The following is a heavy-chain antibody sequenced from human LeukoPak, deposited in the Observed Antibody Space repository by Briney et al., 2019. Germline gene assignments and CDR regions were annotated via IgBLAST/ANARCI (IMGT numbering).Heavy chain of an antibody. Sequence: SETLSLTCTVSGGSISSYYWSWIRQPPGKGLEWIGYIYYSGSINYNPSLKSRVTISVDTSKNQFSLKLSSVTAADTAVYYCARSGGFTDYYLDYWGQGTLVTVSS. CDR2: IYYSGSI. CDR3: ARSGGFTDYYLDY. D-gene: IGHD5-12*01. V-gene: IGHV4-59*08. J-gene: IGHJ4*02. CDR1: GGSISSYY.